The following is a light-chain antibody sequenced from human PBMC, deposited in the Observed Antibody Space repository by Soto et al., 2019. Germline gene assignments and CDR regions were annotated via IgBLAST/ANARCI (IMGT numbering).Light chain of an antibody. CDR3: SSYTSSSTPCV. CDR1: SSDVCGYNY. V-gene: IGLV2-14*01. Sequence: QSALTQPASVSGSPGQSITISCTGTSSDVCGYNYVSWYQQHPGKAPKLMIYDVSNRPSGVSNRFSGSKSGNTASLTISGLQAEDEADYYCSSYTSSSTPCVFGTGTKLTVL. CDR2: DVS. J-gene: IGLJ1*01.